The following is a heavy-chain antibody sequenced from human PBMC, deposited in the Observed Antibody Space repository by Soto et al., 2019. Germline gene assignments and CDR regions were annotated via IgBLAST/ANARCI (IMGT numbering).Heavy chain of an antibody. V-gene: IGHV1-18*01. D-gene: IGHD3-22*01. J-gene: IGHJ4*02. CDR1: GYTFTSYG. CDR2: ISAYNGNT. CDR3: ARFMTYYYDSSGYYASD. Sequence: QVQLVQSGAEVKKPGASVKVSCKASGYTFTSYGISWVRQAPGQGLEWMGWISAYNGNTNYAQKLQSRVTMTTDTSTSTAYMELRSLRSVDTSVYYCARFMTYYYDSSGYYASDWGQGTLVTVSS.